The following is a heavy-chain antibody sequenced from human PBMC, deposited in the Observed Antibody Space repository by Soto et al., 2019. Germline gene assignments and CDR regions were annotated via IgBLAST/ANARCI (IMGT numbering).Heavy chain of an antibody. J-gene: IGHJ6*03. CDR3: ARHRAAMVFDYYPYMDV. V-gene: IGHV5-51*01. D-gene: IGHD5-18*01. CDR2: IYPGDSDT. Sequence: GESLKISCKGSGYSFTSYWIGWVRQMPGKGLEWMGIIYPGDSDTRYSPSFQGQVTISADKSISTAYLQWSSLKASDTAMYYCARHRAAMVFDYYPYMDVWGKGTTVTLSS. CDR1: GYSFTSYW.